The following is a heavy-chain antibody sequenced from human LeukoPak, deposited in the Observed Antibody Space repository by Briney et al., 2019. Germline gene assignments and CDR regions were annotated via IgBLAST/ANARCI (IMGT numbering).Heavy chain of an antibody. D-gene: IGHD6-13*01. V-gene: IGHV4-34*01. J-gene: IGHJ5*02. Sequence: KTSETLSLTCAVYGGSFSGYYWSWIRQPPGKVLEWIGEINHSGSTYYNPSLKSRVTISVDTSKDQFSLKLTSVTAADTAVYYCARPPGIAAAWFDPWGQGTLVTVSS. CDR2: INHSGST. CDR1: GGSFSGYY. CDR3: ARPPGIAAAWFDP.